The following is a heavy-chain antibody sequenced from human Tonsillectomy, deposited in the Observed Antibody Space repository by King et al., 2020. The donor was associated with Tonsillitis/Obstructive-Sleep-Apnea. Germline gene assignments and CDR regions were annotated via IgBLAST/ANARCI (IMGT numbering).Heavy chain of an antibody. J-gene: IGHJ3*02. D-gene: IGHD2-2*01. CDR3: AREDIVVVPAARGDAFDI. V-gene: IGHV4-34*01. CDR2: INHSGST. CDR1: GGSFSGYY. Sequence: VQLQQWGAGLLKPPETLSLTCAVYGGSFSGYYWSWIRQPPGKGLEWIVEINHSGSTNYNPSLNNRVTISVDTSKNQFSLKLSSVTAADTAVYYCAREDIVVVPAARGDAFDIWGQGTMVTVSS.